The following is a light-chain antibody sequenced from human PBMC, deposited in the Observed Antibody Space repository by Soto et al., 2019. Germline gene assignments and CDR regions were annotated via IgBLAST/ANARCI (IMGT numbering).Light chain of an antibody. CDR3: SSYTSSRTYVV. CDR2: DVS. CDR1: SSDVGGYNY. Sequence: QSALTQPASVSGSPGQSITISCTGTSSDVGGYNYVSWYQQHPGKAPKLMIYDVSNRPSGVPNRFSGSKSGNTASLTISGLQAEDEADYYCSSYTSSRTYVVFGGGTKVTVL. J-gene: IGLJ2*01. V-gene: IGLV2-14*01.